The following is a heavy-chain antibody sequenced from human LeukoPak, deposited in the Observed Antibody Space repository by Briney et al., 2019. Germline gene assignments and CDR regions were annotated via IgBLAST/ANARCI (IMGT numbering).Heavy chain of an antibody. Sequence: GGSLRLSCAASGFTFSSYGMSWVRQAPGKGLEWVSAISGSGGSTYYADSVKGRFTISRDNSKNTLYLQMNSLRVEDTAVYYCARDATLTQPFDIWGQGTMVTVSS. D-gene: IGHD4-17*01. CDR3: ARDATLTQPFDI. J-gene: IGHJ3*02. V-gene: IGHV3-23*01. CDR1: GFTFSSYG. CDR2: ISGSGGST.